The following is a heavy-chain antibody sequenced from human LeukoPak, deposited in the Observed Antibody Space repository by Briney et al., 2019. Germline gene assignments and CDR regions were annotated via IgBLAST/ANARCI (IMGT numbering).Heavy chain of an antibody. V-gene: IGHV3-9*01. D-gene: IGHD2-21*01. Sequence: AGGSLRLSCAASGFTFDDYAMHWVRQAPGKGLEWFSGISWNSGSIGYADSVKGRFTISRDNAKNSLYLQMNSLRAEDTAVYYCARTLDLDCGGDCYSNWFDPWGQGTLVTVSS. CDR1: GFTFDDYA. CDR3: ARTLDLDCGGDCYSNWFDP. J-gene: IGHJ5*02. CDR2: ISWNSGSI.